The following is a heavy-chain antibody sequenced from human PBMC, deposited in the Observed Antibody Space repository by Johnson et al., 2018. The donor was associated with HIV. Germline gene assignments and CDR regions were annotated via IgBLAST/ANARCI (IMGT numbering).Heavy chain of an antibody. V-gene: IGHV3-66*01. Sequence: VQLVESGGGLVQPGGSLRLSCAASGFTVSTNYMSWIRQAPGKGLEWVSVIYSGDTTYYAGSVKGRFTISRDNSKNTLYLQMNSLRAEDTAVYYCARDGMAATKANIWGQGTMVTVSS. CDR1: GFTVSTNY. J-gene: IGHJ3*02. CDR2: IYSGDTT. D-gene: IGHD1-14*01. CDR3: ARDGMAATKANI.